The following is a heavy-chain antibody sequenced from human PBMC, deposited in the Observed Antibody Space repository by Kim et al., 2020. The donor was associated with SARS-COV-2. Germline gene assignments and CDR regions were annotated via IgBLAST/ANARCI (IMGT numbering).Heavy chain of an antibody. V-gene: IGHV3-73*01. J-gene: IGHJ6*02. D-gene: IGHD3-16*01. Sequence: KGRFTISRDDSKNTAYLQMNSLKTEDTAMYYCTRRDTSGGSSYYYYGMDVWGQGTTVTVSS. CDR3: TRRDTSGGSSYYYYGMDV.